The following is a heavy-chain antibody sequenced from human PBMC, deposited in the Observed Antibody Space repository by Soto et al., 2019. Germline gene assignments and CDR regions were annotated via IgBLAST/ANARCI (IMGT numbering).Heavy chain of an antibody. CDR1: GGTFSSYA. J-gene: IGHJ6*02. CDR2: IIPIFGTA. V-gene: IGHV1-69*13. D-gene: IGHD2-15*01. CDR3: ARDVAGYTLGYCSGGSCYLRRMDV. Sequence: AVKVSCKASGGTFSSYAISWVRQAPGQGLEWMGGIIPIFGTANYAQKFQGRVTITADESTSTAYMELSSLRSEDTAVYYCARDVAGYTLGYCSGGSCYLRRMDVWGQGTTVTVSS.